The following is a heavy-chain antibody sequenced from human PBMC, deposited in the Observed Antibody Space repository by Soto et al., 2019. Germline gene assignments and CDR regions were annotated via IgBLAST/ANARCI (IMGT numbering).Heavy chain of an antibody. CDR1: GYTFTSYG. CDR3: ARGTYFDY. V-gene: IGHV1-18*01. Sequence: ASVKVDCKASGYTFTSYGISWVRQAPGQGLEWMGWISTYNGNTKYTQKVQGRVTMTTDTSTSTAYMELRGLRSDDTAVYYCARGTYFDYWGQGTLVTVSS. CDR2: ISTYNGNT. J-gene: IGHJ4*02.